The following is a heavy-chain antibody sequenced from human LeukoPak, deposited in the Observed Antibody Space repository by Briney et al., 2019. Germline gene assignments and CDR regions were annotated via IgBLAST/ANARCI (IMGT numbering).Heavy chain of an antibody. CDR1: GFTFSSHD. CDR2: IRRGGGSS. J-gene: IGHJ4*02. D-gene: IGHD6-13*01. V-gene: IGHV3-23*01. CDR3: AKGPPFSSSWYFDY. Sequence: GGSLRLSCAASGFTFSSHDMSWVRQAPGKGLEWVSAIRRGGGSSFYADSVKGRFTISRDNPKNTLYLQMNSLRAEDTAVYYCAKGPPFSSSWYFDYWAQGTLVTVSS.